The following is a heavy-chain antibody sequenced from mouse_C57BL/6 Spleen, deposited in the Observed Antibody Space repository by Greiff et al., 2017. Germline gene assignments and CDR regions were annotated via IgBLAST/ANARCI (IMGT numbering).Heavy chain of an antibody. Sequence: VQLQQSGAELVRPGTSVKVSCKASGYAFTNYLIEWVKQRPGQGLEWIGVINPGSGGTNYNEKFKGKATLTADKSSSTAYMQLSSLTSEDAAVYFCARGSTRGYFVYWGQGTTLTVSS. CDR1: GYAFTNYL. V-gene: IGHV1-54*01. J-gene: IGHJ2*01. CDR3: ARGSTRGYFVY. D-gene: IGHD5-1*01. CDR2: INPGSGGT.